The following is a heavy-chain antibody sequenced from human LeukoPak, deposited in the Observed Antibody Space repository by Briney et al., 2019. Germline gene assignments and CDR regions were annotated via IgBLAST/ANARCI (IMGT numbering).Heavy chain of an antibody. CDR3: ASRSYGWYLGL. J-gene: IGHJ2*01. CDR2: INPSGGNT. Sequence: GASVKVSCKASGYIFTSFYMHWVRQAPGQGLEWMGIINPSGGNTGYAQKFQGRVTMTRDTSTSTVYMELSSLRSEDTAVYYCASRSYGWYLGLWGRGTLVTVSS. CDR1: GYIFTSFY. V-gene: IGHV1-46*01. D-gene: IGHD1-26*01.